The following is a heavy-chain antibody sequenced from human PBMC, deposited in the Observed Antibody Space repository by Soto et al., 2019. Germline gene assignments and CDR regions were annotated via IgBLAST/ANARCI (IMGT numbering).Heavy chain of an antibody. V-gene: IGHV1-69*06. CDR2: IIPIFGTA. J-gene: IGHJ6*02. Sequence: RASVKVSCKASGGTFSSYAISWVRQAPGQGLEWMGGIIPIFGTANYAQKFQGRVTITADKSTSTAYMELSSLRSEDTAVYYCARDLGLYCSSTSCYYGMDVWGQGTTVTVSS. CDR3: ARDLGLYCSSTSCYYGMDV. D-gene: IGHD2-2*01. CDR1: GGTFSSYA.